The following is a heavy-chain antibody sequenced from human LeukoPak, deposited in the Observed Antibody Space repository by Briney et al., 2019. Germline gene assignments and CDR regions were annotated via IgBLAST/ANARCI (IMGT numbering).Heavy chain of an antibody. J-gene: IGHJ6*03. Sequence: GGSLRPSCAASGFTVSSNYMSWVRQAPGKGLEWVSVIYSGGSTYYADSVKGRFTISRDNSKNTLYLQMNSLRAEDTAVYYCARAPYYYYMDVWGKGTTVTVSS. V-gene: IGHV3-53*01. CDR3: ARAPYYYYMDV. CDR2: IYSGGST. CDR1: GFTVSSNY.